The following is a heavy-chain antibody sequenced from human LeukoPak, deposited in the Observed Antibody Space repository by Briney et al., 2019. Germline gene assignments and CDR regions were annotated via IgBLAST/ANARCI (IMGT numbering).Heavy chain of an antibody. CDR2: MNPNSGNT. CDR1: GYTFTSYD. D-gene: IGHD1-26*01. V-gene: IGHV1-8*01. Sequence: ASVKVSCKASGYTFTSYDINWVRQATGQGLEWMGWMNPNSGNTGYAQKFQGRVTMTRNTSISTAYMELSSLRSEDTAAYYCARYSGSLYNWFDPWGQGTLVTVSS. CDR3: ARYSGSLYNWFDP. J-gene: IGHJ5*02.